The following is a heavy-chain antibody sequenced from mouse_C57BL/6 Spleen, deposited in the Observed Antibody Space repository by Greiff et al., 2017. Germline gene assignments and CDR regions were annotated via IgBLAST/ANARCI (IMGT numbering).Heavy chain of an antibody. CDR1: GYTFTDYE. Sequence: QVQLQQSGAELVRPGASVTLSCKASGYTFTDYEMHWVQQTPVHGLEWIGAIDPETGGTASNQKFKGKAILTADKSSSTAYMELRSLTSEDSAVYYCTRKGWLLRFYYAMDYWGQGTSVTVSS. D-gene: IGHD2-3*01. CDR2: IDPETGGT. J-gene: IGHJ4*01. CDR3: TRKGWLLRFYYAMDY. V-gene: IGHV1-15*01.